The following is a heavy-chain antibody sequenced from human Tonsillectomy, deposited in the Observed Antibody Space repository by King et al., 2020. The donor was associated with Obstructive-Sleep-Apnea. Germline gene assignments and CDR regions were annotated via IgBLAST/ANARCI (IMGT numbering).Heavy chain of an antibody. CDR1: GYSFTSYW. J-gene: IGHJ4*02. V-gene: IGHV5-51*01. D-gene: IGHD6-13*01. CDR3: ARLERVAAGGTGYFDY. CDR2: IYPGDSDT. Sequence: VQLVESGAEVKKPGESLKISCKGSGYSFTSYWIGWVRQMPGKGLEWMGIIYPGDSDTRYSPSFQGQVTISADKSISTAYLQWSSLKASDTAMYYCARLERVAAGGTGYFDYWGQRTLVSVPS.